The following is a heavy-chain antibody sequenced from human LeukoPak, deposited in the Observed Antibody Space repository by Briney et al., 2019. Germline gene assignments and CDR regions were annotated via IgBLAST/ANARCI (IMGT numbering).Heavy chain of an antibody. CDR3: AIVFAARQGTIDP. V-gene: IGHV3-23*01. Sequence: GGSLRLSCAVSGLAFSSYAMSWVRQAPAKGLEWVSAISGSGGTTYYADSVKGGFTISRDNSKSTLYVQMNILRAEDTAEYYCAIVFAARQGTIDPWGQGTLVTIAS. J-gene: IGHJ5*02. CDR1: GLAFSSYA. D-gene: IGHD6-25*01. CDR2: ISGSGGTT.